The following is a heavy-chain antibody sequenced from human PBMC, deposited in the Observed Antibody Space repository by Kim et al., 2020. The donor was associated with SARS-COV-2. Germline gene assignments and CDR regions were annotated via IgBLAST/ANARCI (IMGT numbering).Heavy chain of an antibody. J-gene: IGHJ1*01. CDR3: ARDRVYDSSGYPAEYFQH. Sequence: KGRFTISRDNAKNSLYLQMNSLRAEDTAVYYCARDRVYDSSGYPAEYFQHWGQGTLVTVSS. D-gene: IGHD3-22*01. V-gene: IGHV3-11*06.